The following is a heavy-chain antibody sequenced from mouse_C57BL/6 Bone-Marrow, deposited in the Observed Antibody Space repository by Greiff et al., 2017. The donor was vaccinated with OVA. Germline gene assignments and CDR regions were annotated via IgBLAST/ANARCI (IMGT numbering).Heavy chain of an antibody. CDR1: GYTFTSYG. CDR2: IYPRSGNT. Sequence: QVQLKQSGAELARPGASVKLSCKASGYTFTSYGISWVKQRTGQGLEWIGEIYPRSGNTYYNEKFKGKATLTADKSSSTAYMELRSLTSEDSAVYFCARFGDYVPDYWGQGTTLTVSS. CDR3: ARFGDYVPDY. J-gene: IGHJ2*01. D-gene: IGHD2-4*01. V-gene: IGHV1-81*01.